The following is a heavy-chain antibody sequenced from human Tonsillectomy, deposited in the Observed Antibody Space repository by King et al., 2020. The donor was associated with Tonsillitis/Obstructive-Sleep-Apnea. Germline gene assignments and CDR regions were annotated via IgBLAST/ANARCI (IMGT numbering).Heavy chain of an antibody. D-gene: IGHD1-14*01. CDR3: ASLTPPSDY. V-gene: IGHV3-48*02. J-gene: IGHJ4*02. CDR1: GFTFSSFN. Sequence: VQLVESGGCLVQAGGSLRLSCAASGFTFSSFNMKWVRQAPGEGLEWVSYICSSSSTIYYADSVKGRFTISRENAKNSLYLQMNSLRDEDTAVYYCASLTPPSDYWGQGTLVTVSS. CDR2: ICSSSSTI.